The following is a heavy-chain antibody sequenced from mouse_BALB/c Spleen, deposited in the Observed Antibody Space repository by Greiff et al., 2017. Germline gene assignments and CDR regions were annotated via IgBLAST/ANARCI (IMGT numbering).Heavy chain of an antibody. J-gene: IGHJ3*01. Sequence: EVQLQQSGTVLARPGASVKMSCKASGYTFTSYWMHWVKQRPGQGLEWIGAIYPGNSDTSYNQKFKGKAKLTAVTSTSTAYMELSSLTNEDSAVYYCTRSEGFAYWGQGTLVTVS. CDR1: GYTFTSYW. CDR2: IYPGNSDT. V-gene: IGHV1-5*01. CDR3: TRSEGFAY.